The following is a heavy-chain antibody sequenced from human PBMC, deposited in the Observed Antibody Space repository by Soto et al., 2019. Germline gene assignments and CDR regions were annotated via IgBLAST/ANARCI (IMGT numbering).Heavy chain of an antibody. CDR2: IYYSGST. CDR3: ASRYFDWLLSGRLRDV. V-gene: IGHV4-39*01. CDR1: GGSISSSSYY. J-gene: IGHJ6*04. Sequence: QLQLQESGPGLVKPSETLSLTCTVSGGSISSSSYYWGWIRQPPGKGLEWIGSIYYSGSTYYNPSLKSRVTISVDTSKNRFSLKLSSVTAADTAVYYCASRYFDWLLSGRLRDVWGKGTTVTVSS. D-gene: IGHD3-9*01.